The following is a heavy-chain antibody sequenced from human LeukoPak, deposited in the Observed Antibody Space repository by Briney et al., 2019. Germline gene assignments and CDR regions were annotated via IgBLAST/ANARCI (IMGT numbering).Heavy chain of an antibody. V-gene: IGHV3-23*01. CDR3: AKRGAVIRVILVGFHKEAYYFES. J-gene: IGHJ4*02. Sequence: GGSLRLSCAVSGITLSNYGMSWVRQAPGKGLEWVAGSDSGGSTKYADSVKGRFTIARDNRKNTLYLQMNSLRAEDTAVYFCAKRGAVIRVILVGFHKEAYYFESWGQGALVTVSS. CDR2: SDSGGST. CDR1: GITLSNYG. D-gene: IGHD3/OR15-3a*01.